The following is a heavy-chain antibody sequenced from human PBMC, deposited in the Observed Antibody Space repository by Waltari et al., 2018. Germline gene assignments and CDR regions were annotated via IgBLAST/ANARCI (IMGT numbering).Heavy chain of an antibody. CDR1: GGSISSYY. V-gene: IGHV4-59*01. Sequence: QVQLQESGPGLVKPSETLSLTCTVSGGSISSYYWRWIRQPPGKGLEWIGYIYYSGSTNYNPSLKSRVTISVDTSKNQFSLKLSSVTAADTAVYYCARDQGSGYYYYGMDVWGQGTTVTVSS. J-gene: IGHJ6*02. D-gene: IGHD3-10*01. CDR2: IYYSGST. CDR3: ARDQGSGYYYYGMDV.